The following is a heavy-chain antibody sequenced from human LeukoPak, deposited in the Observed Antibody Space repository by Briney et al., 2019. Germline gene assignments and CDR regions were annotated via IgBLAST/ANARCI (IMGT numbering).Heavy chain of an antibody. D-gene: IGHD3-22*01. J-gene: IGHJ3*02. CDR1: GGTFSSYA. Sequence: ASVKVSCKASGGTFSSYAISWVRQAPGQGLEWMGGIIPIFGTANYAQKFQGRVTMTRDTSISTAYMELSRLRSDDTAVYYCARVQSMIVVVITTHDAFDIWGQGTMVTVSS. V-gene: IGHV1-69*05. CDR3: ARVQSMIVVVITTHDAFDI. CDR2: IIPIFGTA.